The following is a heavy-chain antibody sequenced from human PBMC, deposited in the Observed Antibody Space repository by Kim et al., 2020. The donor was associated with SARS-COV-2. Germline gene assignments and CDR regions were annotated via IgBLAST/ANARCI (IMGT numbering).Heavy chain of an antibody. Sequence: GGSLRLSCAASGFTFSSYGMHWVRQAPGKGLEWVAVISYDGSNKYYADSVKGRFTISRDNSKNTLYLQMNSLRAEDTAVYYCAKGHYSSSWDGVYYYYYMDVWGKGTTVTVSS. V-gene: IGHV3-30*18. CDR3: AKGHYSSSWDGVYYYYYMDV. CDR1: GFTFSSYG. J-gene: IGHJ6*03. D-gene: IGHD6-13*01. CDR2: ISYDGSNK.